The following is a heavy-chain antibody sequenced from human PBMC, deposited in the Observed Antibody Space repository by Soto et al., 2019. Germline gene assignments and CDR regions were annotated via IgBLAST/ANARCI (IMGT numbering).Heavy chain of an antibody. Sequence: GGSLRLSCAASGFIFSNYGMHWVRQAPGKGLEWVAVISYDGSNKFYADFVKGRFSISRDNSKNTEYLQMNSLRAEDTAVYYCTKDSGLTAPGPDQHWGQGARVTVFS. CDR3: TKDSGLTAPGPDQH. V-gene: IGHV3-30*18. CDR2: ISYDGSNK. D-gene: IGHD1-26*01. J-gene: IGHJ1*01. CDR1: GFIFSNYG.